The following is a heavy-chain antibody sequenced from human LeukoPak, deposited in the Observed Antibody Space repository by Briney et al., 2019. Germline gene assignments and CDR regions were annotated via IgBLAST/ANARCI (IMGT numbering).Heavy chain of an antibody. CDR2: IKQDGSEK. D-gene: IGHD3-22*01. J-gene: IGHJ4*02. CDR3: ARDSSGYPHDY. Sequence: QPGGSLRLSCAASGFTFSSYWMSWVRKAPGKGLEWVANIKQDGSEKYYVDSVKGRFTISRDNAKNSLYLQMNSLRAEDTAVYYCARDSSGYPHDYWGQGTLVTVSS. V-gene: IGHV3-7*01. CDR1: GFTFSSYW.